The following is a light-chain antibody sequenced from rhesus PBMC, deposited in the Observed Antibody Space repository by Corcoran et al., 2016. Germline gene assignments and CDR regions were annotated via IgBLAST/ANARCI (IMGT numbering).Light chain of an antibody. CDR2: KAS. V-gene: IGKV1-22*01. J-gene: IGKJ3*01. CDR1: QGISSW. Sequence: DIQMTQSPSSLSASVGDTVTITCQASQGISSWLAWYQQKPGKAPKLLIFKASSLQSGVPSRFSGGGSGTDFPLTISSLQPEDFATYYGLQYSSSPFTFGPGTKLDIK. CDR3: LQYSSSPFT.